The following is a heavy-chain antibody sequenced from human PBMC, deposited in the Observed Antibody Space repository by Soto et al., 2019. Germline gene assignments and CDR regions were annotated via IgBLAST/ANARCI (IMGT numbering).Heavy chain of an antibody. Sequence: GGSLRLSCKASGFMFNNSAMTWVRQAPGQGLQWVASVSDNGGSRGGTYYADSVKGRFTISRDNYKNTLYLQLDSLTGADTDVYYCAKDPQPNSNSRLFDHWGQRTLVTVAS. D-gene: IGHD1-1*01. CDR2: VSDNGGSRGGT. J-gene: IGHJ4*02. V-gene: IGHV3-23*01. CDR3: AKDPQPNSNSRLFDH. CDR1: GFMFNNSA.